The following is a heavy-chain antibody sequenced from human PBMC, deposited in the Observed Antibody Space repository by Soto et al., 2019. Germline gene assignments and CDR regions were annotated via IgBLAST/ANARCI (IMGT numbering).Heavy chain of an antibody. CDR2: ILVDGRT. J-gene: IGHJ3*02. V-gene: IGHV3-23*01. CDR3: AKATATGGGAFEI. CDR1: GFICSSYD. Sequence: PGGSLGLSCAASGFICSSYDMSWVRQAPGKGLEWVSTILVDGRTFYVDSVKGRFTISRDSSQNTVYLQMNSLTAGDTALYYCAKATATGGGAFEICGQGTMVTVSS. D-gene: IGHD2-8*02.